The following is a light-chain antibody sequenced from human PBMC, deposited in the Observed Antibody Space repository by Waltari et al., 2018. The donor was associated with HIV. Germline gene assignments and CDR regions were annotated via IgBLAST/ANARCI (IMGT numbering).Light chain of an antibody. Sequence: QSVLTQPPSMSAAPGQRVTISCSGSSSNIGNYGVFWYQFVPETPTKILVYDKTKRPSGMPDRFCASQSGTSATLVIAGLQAGDEADYYCGTWDTGLSGWVFGGGTKLTVL. J-gene: IGLJ3*02. CDR2: DKT. CDR3: GTWDTGLSGWV. CDR1: SSNIGNYG. V-gene: IGLV1-51*01.